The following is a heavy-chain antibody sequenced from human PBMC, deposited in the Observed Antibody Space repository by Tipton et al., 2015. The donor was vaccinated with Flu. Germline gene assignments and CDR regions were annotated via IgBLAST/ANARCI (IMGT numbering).Heavy chain of an antibody. V-gene: IGHV4-34*01. Sequence: TLSLTCAVYGGSFSGYYWSWIRQPPGKGLEWIGEINHSGSTNYNPSLKSRVTISVDTSKNQFSLKLSSVTAEDTAVYYCARFRTQWNWGQGTLVTVSS. CDR2: INHSGST. CDR1: GGSFSGYY. J-gene: IGHJ4*02. D-gene: IGHD2-8*01. CDR3: ARFRTQWN.